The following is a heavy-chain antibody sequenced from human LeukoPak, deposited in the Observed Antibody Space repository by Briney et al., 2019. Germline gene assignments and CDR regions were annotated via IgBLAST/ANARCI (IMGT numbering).Heavy chain of an antibody. CDR2: INPNSGGT. J-gene: IGHJ5*02. V-gene: IGHV1-2*02. CDR1: GYTFTGYY. D-gene: IGHD1-26*01. Sequence: ASVKVSCKASGYTFTGYYMHWVRQAPGQGLEWMGWINPNSGGTNYAQKFQGRVTMTRDTSISTAYMELSRLRSDDTAVYYCARDWFKGGSLHNWFDPWGQGTLVTVSS. CDR3: ARDWFKGGSLHNWFDP.